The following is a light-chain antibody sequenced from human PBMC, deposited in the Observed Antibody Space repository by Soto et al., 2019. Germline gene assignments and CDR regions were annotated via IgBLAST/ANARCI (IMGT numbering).Light chain of an antibody. CDR2: AAS. J-gene: IGKJ4*02. Sequence: EIVLTQSPGTLSLSPGERATLSCRASQSVSSSFLAWYQQKPGPAPRRLIYAASSRATGIPDRFSGSGSGTDFTLTISILEPEEFAVYCGQPYDNSPLTFGGGTEVEIK. V-gene: IGKV3-20*01. CDR1: QSVSSSF. CDR3: QPYDNSPLT.